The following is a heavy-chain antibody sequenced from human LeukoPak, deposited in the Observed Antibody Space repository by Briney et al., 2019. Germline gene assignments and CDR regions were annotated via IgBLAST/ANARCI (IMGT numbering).Heavy chain of an antibody. CDR2: INHSGST. V-gene: IGHV4-34*01. Sequence: PSETLSLTCAVYGGSFSGYYWSWIRQPPGKGLEWIGEINHSGSTNYNPSLKSRVTISVDTSKNQFSLKLSSVTAADTAVYYCARSRMEGYSGYDWGYWGQGTLVTVSS. D-gene: IGHD5-12*01. J-gene: IGHJ4*02. CDR1: GGSFSGYY. CDR3: ARSRMEGYSGYDWGY.